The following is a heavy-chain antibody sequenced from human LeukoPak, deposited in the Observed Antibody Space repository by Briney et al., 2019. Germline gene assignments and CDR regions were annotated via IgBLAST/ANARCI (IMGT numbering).Heavy chain of an antibody. D-gene: IGHD5-24*01. CDR2: FYYSGST. J-gene: IGHJ6*03. CDR3: ARTIRDGYNYNYYYYMDV. Sequence: KSSETLSLTCTVSGGSIRSYCWSWIRQPPGKGLEWIGYFYYSGSTNYNPSLKSRVTISVDTSKNQFSLKLSSVTAADTAVYYCARTIRDGYNYNYYYYMDVWGKGTTVTVSS. V-gene: IGHV4-59*01. CDR1: GGSIRSYC.